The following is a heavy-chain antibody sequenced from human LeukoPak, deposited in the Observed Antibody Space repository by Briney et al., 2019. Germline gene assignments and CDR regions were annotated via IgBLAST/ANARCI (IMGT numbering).Heavy chain of an antibody. CDR3: ARVIDCGGDCSRYFDY. J-gene: IGHJ4*02. CDR2: INHSGST. Sequence: PSETLSLTCAVHGGSFSGYYWSWIRQPPGKGLEWIGEINHSGSTNYNPSHKSRVTTSVDTSKNQFSLKLSSVTAADTAVYYCARVIDCGGDCSRYFDYWGQGTLVTVSS. CDR1: GGSFSGYY. D-gene: IGHD2-21*02. V-gene: IGHV4-34*01.